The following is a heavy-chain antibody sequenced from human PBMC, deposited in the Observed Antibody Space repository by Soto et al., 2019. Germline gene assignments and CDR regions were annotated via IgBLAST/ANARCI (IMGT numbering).Heavy chain of an antibody. CDR3: ARDRANGIEGSTTPFDS. Sequence: GGSLRLSCAASGFTFSSYAINWVRQAPGKGLEWVSSIAPSGISSYYGDSVKGRFTISRDNSKNTVYLQMKSLRAEDTAIYYCARDRANGIEGSTTPFDSWGQGTLVTVSS. V-gene: IGHV3-23*01. J-gene: IGHJ4*02. CDR2: IAPSGISS. D-gene: IGHD1-26*01. CDR1: GFTFSSYA.